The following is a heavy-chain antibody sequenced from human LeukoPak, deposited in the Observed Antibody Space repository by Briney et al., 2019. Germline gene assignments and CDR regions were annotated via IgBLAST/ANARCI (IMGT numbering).Heavy chain of an antibody. D-gene: IGHD3-22*01. Sequence: GGSLRLSCAASGFTFSNCGMHWVRQAPAKGLEWVAVIWYDGSNKYYADSVKGRSTISRDNSKNTLYLQMHSLRVEDKAGYYYAQDQYDSSAYYNDYWGQGTLVTVSS. CDR3: AQDQYDSSAYYNDY. V-gene: IGHV3-33*06. CDR1: GFTFSNCG. CDR2: IWYDGSNK. J-gene: IGHJ4*02.